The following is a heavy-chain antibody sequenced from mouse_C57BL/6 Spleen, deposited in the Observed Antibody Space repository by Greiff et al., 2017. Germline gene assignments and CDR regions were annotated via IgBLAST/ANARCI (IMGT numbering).Heavy chain of an antibody. CDR2: IYPGSGST. D-gene: IGHD1-1*01. Sequence: VQLQQSGAELVKPGASVKMSCKASGYTFTSYWITWVKQRPGQGLEWIGDIYPGSGSTNYNEKFKSKATLTVDTSSSTAYMQLSSLTSEDSAVYYCARSENYYGSRYFDYWGQGTTLTVSS. CDR1: GYTFTSYW. CDR3: ARSENYYGSRYFDY. V-gene: IGHV1-55*01. J-gene: IGHJ2*01.